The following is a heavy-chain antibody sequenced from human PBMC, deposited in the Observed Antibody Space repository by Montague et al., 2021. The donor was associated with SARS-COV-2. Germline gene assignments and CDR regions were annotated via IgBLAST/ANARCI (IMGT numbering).Heavy chain of an antibody. J-gene: IGHJ4*02. CDR2: IYYSGST. Sequence: SETLSLTCTVSGGSISNYYWSWIRQPPGKGLEWIGYIYYSGSTNYNPSLKSRVTISVDTSKNQFSLKLSSVTAADTAVYYCARVQRGYYYGLGVSADFDYWGQGTLVTVSS. CDR1: GGSISNYY. V-gene: IGHV4-59*01. D-gene: IGHD3-10*01. CDR3: ARVQRGYYYGLGVSADFDY.